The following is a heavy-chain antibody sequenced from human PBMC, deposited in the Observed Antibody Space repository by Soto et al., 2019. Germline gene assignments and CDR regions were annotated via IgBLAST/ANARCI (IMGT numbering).Heavy chain of an antibody. J-gene: IGHJ6*02. CDR2: IDPSDSYT. Sequence: PGESLKISCKRSGYSFTSDWICWVRQMPGKGLEWMGRIDPSDSYTNYSPSFQGHVTISADKSISTAYLQWSSLKASDTAMYYWERLEDRSTGMDVWGQGTTVTVSS. CDR1: GYSFTSDW. V-gene: IGHV5-10-1*01. CDR3: ERLEDRSTGMDV. D-gene: IGHD2-2*01.